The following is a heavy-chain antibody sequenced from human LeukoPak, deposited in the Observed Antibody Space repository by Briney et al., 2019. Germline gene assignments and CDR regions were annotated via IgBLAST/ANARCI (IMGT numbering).Heavy chain of an antibody. D-gene: IGHD4-17*01. CDR1: GFTFSSYE. CDR2: ISSSGSTI. CDR3: ARGIQQSVYGGYVLPGFDY. J-gene: IGHJ4*02. Sequence: GGSLRLSCAASGFTFSSYEMNWVRQAPGKGLEWVSYISSSGSTIYYADSAKGRCTISRDNAKNSLYLQMNSLTANDTAVYYCARGIQQSVYGGYVLPGFDYWGQGTLVTVSS. V-gene: IGHV3-48*03.